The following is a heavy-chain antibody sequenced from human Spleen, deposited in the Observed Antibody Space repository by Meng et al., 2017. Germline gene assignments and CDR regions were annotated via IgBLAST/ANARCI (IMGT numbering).Heavy chain of an antibody. D-gene: IGHD6-19*01. J-gene: IGHJ6*02. Sequence: ASVKVSCKASGYSFSNYAMIWVRQAPGQGLEWMGWINTNTGNPTYAQGFTGRFVFSLDTFASTAYLQINNLKADDTAVYYCARDLGYTSGWYKVSGGQGMDVWGQGTTVTVSS. CDR3: ARDLGYTSGWYKVSGGQGMDV. V-gene: IGHV7-4-1*02. CDR1: GYSFSNYA. CDR2: INTNTGNP.